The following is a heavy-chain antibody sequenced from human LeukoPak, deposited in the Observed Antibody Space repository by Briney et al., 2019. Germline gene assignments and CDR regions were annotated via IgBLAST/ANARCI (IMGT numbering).Heavy chain of an antibody. D-gene: IGHD6-13*01. J-gene: IGHJ3*02. CDR1: GGSISSYY. V-gene: IGHV4-59*08. CDR3: SVGSSWYSPYTFDI. CDR2: IYYSGST. Sequence: SETLSLTCTVSGGSISSYYWSWIRQPPGKGLEWIGCIYYSGSTNYNPSLKSRVTISVDTSKNQFSLKLSSVTAADTAVYYCSVGSSWYSPYTFDIWGQGTMVTVSS.